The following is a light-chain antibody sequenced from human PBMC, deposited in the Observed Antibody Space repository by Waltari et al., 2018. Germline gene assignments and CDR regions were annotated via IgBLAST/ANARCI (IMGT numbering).Light chain of an antibody. CDR3: QHYGNWPMST. CDR2: GAS. V-gene: IGKV3-15*01. CDR1: QSVSNT. Sequence: EIVMTQSPATLSVSPGERVTLSCRASQSVSNTLAWYQQKPGQAPRLLIYGASTRASGIPARFGGSGSGTECTLTISSLQSEDFAVYSCQHYGNWPMSTCGQGTKVEI. J-gene: IGKJ2*01.